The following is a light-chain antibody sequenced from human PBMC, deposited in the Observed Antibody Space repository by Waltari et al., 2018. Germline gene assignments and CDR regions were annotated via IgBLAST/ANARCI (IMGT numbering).Light chain of an antibody. CDR2: EVS. CDR1: TSDVGSYNL. V-gene: IGLV2-23*02. CDR3: CSYAPSGTVV. Sequence: QSALTQPASVSGSPGQSITISCTGTTSDVGSYNLVSWYQQHPREAPKLMIYEVSKRPSGISNHFSGSKSGNTASLTISGLQAEDEADYYCCSYAPSGTVVFGGGTKVTVL. J-gene: IGLJ2*01.